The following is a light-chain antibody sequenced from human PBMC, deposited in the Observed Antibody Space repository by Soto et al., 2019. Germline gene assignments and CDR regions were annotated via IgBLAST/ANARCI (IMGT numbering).Light chain of an antibody. CDR3: ETWDSNPQF. Sequence: QPVLTQSSSASASLGSSVKLTCTLSSGHSSYIIAWHQQQPGKAPRYLMKLEGSGSYNKGTGVPDRFSGSSSGADRYLTISNLQSEDEADYYCETWDSNPQFFRGGTKLTVL. V-gene: IGLV4-60*03. CDR2: LEGSGSY. J-gene: IGLJ2*01. CDR1: SGHSSYI.